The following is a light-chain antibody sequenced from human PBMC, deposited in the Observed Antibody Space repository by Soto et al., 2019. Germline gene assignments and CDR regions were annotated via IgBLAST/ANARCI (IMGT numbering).Light chain of an antibody. CDR2: VNN. J-gene: IGLJ3*02. CDR1: HSNIGAGYD. Sequence: QSVLTQSPSVSGAPGQRVTISCTGSHSNIGAGYDVHWYQQLPGTAPRLLIYVNNNRPSGVPDRFSGSKSDTSASLAITGLQADDEADYFCQSYDGSLSGSVFGGGTKVTVL. V-gene: IGLV1-40*01. CDR3: QSYDGSLSGSV.